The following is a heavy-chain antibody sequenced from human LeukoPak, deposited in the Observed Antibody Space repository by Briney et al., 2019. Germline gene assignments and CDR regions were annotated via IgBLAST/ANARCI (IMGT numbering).Heavy chain of an antibody. Sequence: GGSLRLSCAASGFTFSSYAMSWVRQAPGKGLEWVSAISGSGGSTYYADSGKGRFTISRDNSKNTLYLQMNSLRAQDTAVYYCAKDVVVADFDYWGQGTLVTVSS. CDR3: AKDVVVADFDY. CDR2: ISGSGGST. D-gene: IGHD2-15*01. CDR1: GFTFSSYA. J-gene: IGHJ4*02. V-gene: IGHV3-23*01.